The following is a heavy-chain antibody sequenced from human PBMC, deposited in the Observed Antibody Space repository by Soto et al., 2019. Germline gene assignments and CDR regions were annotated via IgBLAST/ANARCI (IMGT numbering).Heavy chain of an antibody. CDR3: ARGSGIVALPGELEDVKYDY. CDR2: INESGST. Sequence: QVQLQQCGAGLVKPSETLSLSCAVYGQSFSGHSWAWIRQPPGKGLEWIGEINESGSTYYNPSLKSRVTISTDTYKNQFYLKLSSVSAADTAEYFCARGSGIVALPGELEDVKYDYWGQGTLVNVSS. CDR1: GQSFSGHS. J-gene: IGHJ4*02. V-gene: IGHV4-34*01. D-gene: IGHD1-1*01.